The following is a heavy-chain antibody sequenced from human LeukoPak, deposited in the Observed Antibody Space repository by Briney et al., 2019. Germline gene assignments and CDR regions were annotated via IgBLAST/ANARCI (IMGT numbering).Heavy chain of an antibody. CDR1: GFTFNSYA. D-gene: IGHD3-10*01. CDR2: ISGSGGTT. J-gene: IGHJ4*02. Sequence: PGGSLRLTCAGSGFTFNSYAISWVRQAPGKGLEWVSGISGSGGTTYCADSVKGRFTISRDNFKNTVYLQMNSLRAEDTAVYHCAKSGWFGEHNHDYWGQGTLVTVSS. V-gene: IGHV3-23*01. CDR3: AKSGWFGEHNHDY.